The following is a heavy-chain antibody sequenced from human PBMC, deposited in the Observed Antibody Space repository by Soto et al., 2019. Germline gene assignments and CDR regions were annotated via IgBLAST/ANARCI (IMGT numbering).Heavy chain of an antibody. V-gene: IGHV1-3*05. CDR3: ARGRLRYFAWLDYYFDY. CDR2: INAGNGNT. J-gene: IGHJ4*02. Sequence: QVQLVQSGAEEKKPGASVKVSCKASGYTFTSYAMHLVRQAPGQRLERMGWINAGNGNTKYSQKFQGRVTITRDTSASTAYMELSSLRSEDTAVYYCARGRLRYFAWLDYYFDYWGQGTLVTVSS. CDR1: GYTFTSYA. D-gene: IGHD3-9*01.